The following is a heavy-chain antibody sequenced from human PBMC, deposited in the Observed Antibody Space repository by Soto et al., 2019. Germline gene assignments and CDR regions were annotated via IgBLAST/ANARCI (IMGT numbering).Heavy chain of an antibody. J-gene: IGHJ5*01. CDR3: ARDPPSGTTLDWFDS. CDR2: LSSGGGTT. D-gene: IGHD1-7*01. Sequence: EVLLLDSGGGLVQPGGSLRLSCAASGFVFNNYAMSWVRQAPGKGLEWVATLSSGGGTTYYTDSVKGRFTISRDNSMNLLYLQMNSLRADDTAVYYCARDPPSGTTLDWFDSWGQGTLVTVSS. V-gene: IGHV3-23*01. CDR1: GFVFNNYA.